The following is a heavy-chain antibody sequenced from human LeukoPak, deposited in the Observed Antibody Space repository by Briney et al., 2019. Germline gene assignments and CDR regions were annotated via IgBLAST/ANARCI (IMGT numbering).Heavy chain of an antibody. D-gene: IGHD1-1*01. CDR2: IHTGGTI. Sequence: GGSLRLSCAASGFTVSSNYMSWVRQAPGKGLEWVSIIHTGGTIYYADSVRGRFTISRDISKNMLFLQMNSLRAEDTAVYYCARVLAGSAFDIWGQGTMVIVSS. V-gene: IGHV3-53*01. CDR1: GFTVSSNY. CDR3: ARVLAGSAFDI. J-gene: IGHJ3*02.